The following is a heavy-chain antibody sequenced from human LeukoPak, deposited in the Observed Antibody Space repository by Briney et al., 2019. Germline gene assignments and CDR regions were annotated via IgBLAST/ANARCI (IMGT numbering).Heavy chain of an antibody. CDR3: ARDLYGSRSSNWFDP. J-gene: IGHJ5*02. Sequence: ASVKVSCKASGYTFTGYFMHWVRKAPGQGLEWMGWINPSNGDTNYAQTFQGRVTMTRDTSISTAYMELSNLRSDETAMFYCARDLYGSRSSNWFDPWGQGTLVTVSS. CDR1: GYTFTGYF. CDR2: INPSNGDT. D-gene: IGHD3-10*01. V-gene: IGHV1-2*02.